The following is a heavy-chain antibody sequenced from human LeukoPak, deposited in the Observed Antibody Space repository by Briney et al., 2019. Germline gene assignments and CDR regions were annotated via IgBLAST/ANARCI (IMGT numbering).Heavy chain of an antibody. CDR1: GGSFGGYY. V-gene: IGHV4-34*01. J-gene: IGHJ4*02. CDR2: INHSGST. Sequence: SETLSLTCAVYGGSFGGYYWSWIRQPPGKGLEWIGEINHSGSTNYNPSLKSRVTISVDTSKNQFSLKLSSVTAADTAVYYCARGPDWYSSSWYYFDYWGQGTLVTVSS. CDR3: ARGPDWYSSSWYYFDY. D-gene: IGHD6-13*01.